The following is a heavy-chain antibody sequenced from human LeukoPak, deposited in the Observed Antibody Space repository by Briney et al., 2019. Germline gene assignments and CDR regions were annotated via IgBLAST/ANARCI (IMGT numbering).Heavy chain of an antibody. CDR1: GFTFSTYN. CDR2: ISSGSRHI. D-gene: IGHD4-23*01. J-gene: IGHJ3*02. V-gene: IGHV3-21*01. Sequence: PGGSLRLSCAASGFTFSTYNMNWVRQAPGKGLDWVSCISSGSRHIFYADSVKGRFTISRDNAKNSLDLQMNSLRVEDTAVYYCARDDGGALDVFDIWGQGTLVTVSS. CDR3: ARDDGGALDVFDI.